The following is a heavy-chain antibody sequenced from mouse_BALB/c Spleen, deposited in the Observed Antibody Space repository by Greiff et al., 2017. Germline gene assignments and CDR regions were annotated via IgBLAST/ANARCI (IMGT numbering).Heavy chain of an antibody. CDR3: ARRDFDY. CDR2: ISNGGGST. Sequence: EVQLVESGGGLVQPGGSLKLSCAASGFTFSSYTMSWVRQTPEKRLEWVAYISNGGGSTYYPDTVKGRFTISRDNAKNTLYLQMSSLKSEDTAMYYCARRDFDYWGQGTTLTVSS. V-gene: IGHV5-12-2*01. J-gene: IGHJ2*01. CDR1: GFTFSSYT.